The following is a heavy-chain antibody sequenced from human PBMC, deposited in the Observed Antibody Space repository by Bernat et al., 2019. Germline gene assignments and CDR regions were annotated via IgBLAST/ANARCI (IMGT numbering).Heavy chain of an antibody. Sequence: EVQLVESGGGLVQPGGSLRLSCAASGFTFSSYSMNWVRQAPGKGLEWVSYISSSSSSTIYYADSVKGRFTISRDNAKNSLYLQMNSLRDEDTAVYYCARDSVGATRVPWGWFDPWGQGTLVTVSS. D-gene: IGHD1-26*01. J-gene: IGHJ5*02. V-gene: IGHV3-48*02. CDR2: ISSSSSSTI. CDR1: GFTFSSYS. CDR3: ARDSVGATRVPWGWFDP.